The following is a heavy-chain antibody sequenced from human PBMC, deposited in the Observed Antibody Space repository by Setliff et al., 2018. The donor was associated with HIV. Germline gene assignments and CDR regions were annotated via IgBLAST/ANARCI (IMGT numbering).Heavy chain of an antibody. Sequence: SETLSLTCTSSGDSISGYYWGWIRQPPGKGLEWIGSIYYSGSTYYHPSLKGRVTTSVDTSKNQFSLKLSSVTAADTAVYYCARQEGYCSSTSCYAGSFMGYYYMDVWGKGTTVTVSS. CDR1: GDSISGYY. CDR3: ARQEGYCSSTSCYAGSFMGYYYMDV. J-gene: IGHJ6*03. V-gene: IGHV4-39*01. CDR2: IYYSGST. D-gene: IGHD2-2*01.